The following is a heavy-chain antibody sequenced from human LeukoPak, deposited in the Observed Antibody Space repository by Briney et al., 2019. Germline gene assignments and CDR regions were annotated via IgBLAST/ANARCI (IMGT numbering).Heavy chain of an antibody. D-gene: IGHD1-1*01. CDR3: ARGTTEIYYYYYYMDV. V-gene: IGHV4-34*01. CDR2: INHSGST. J-gene: IGHJ6*03. Sequence: SETLSPTCAVYGGSFSGYYWSWIRQPPGKGLEWIGEINHSGSTNYNPSLKSRVTISVDTSKNQFSLKLSSVTAADTAVYYCARGTTEIYYYYYYMDVWGKGTTVTISS. CDR1: GGSFSGYY.